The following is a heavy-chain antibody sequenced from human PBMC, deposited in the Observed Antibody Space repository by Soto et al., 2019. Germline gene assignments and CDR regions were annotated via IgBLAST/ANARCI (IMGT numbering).Heavy chain of an antibody. CDR3: ARGRYCSGGSCYAPPYYYYYMDV. J-gene: IGHJ6*03. CDR1: GYSFTSYW. D-gene: IGHD2-15*01. V-gene: IGHV5-51*01. Sequence: GESLKISCKGSGYSFTSYWIGWVRQMPGKGLEWMGIIYPGDSDTRYSPSFQGQVTISADKSISTAYLQWSSLKASDTAMYYCARGRYCSGGSCYAPPYYYYYMDVWGKGTTVTVSS. CDR2: IYPGDSDT.